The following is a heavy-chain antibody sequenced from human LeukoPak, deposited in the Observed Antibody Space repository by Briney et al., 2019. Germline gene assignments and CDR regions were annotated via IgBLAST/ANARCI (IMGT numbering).Heavy chain of an antibody. V-gene: IGHV3-74*01. CDR1: GLSFSRYW. J-gene: IGHJ4*02. D-gene: IGHD3-10*01. CDR3: AREGSDSLGFDY. Sequence: GGSLRLSCAASGLSFSRYWMNWVRQTPGKGLVWVSRISSDGRTTSHAGSVKGRFTISRDNAKDTLYLQMNSLRAEDTGVYYCAREGSDSLGFDYWGQGTLVTVSS. CDR2: ISSDGRTT.